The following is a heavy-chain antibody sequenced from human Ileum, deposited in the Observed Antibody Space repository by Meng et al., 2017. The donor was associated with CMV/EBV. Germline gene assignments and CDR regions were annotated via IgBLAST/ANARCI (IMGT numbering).Heavy chain of an antibody. Sequence: EVPLVESGCGLMQPGRSLRLSWTASGFSVSSNYMGWGRQGPGKGLGWVSVIYIGGSKYYADSVKGRCTISRDNSKNTLHLQMNSLRAEDTDVYYCARESRLGGYYFDYWGQGTLVTVSS. CDR3: ARESRLGGYYFDY. CDR1: GFSVSSNY. J-gene: IGHJ4*02. V-gene: IGHV3-53*01. CDR2: IYIGGSK. D-gene: IGHD3-16*01.